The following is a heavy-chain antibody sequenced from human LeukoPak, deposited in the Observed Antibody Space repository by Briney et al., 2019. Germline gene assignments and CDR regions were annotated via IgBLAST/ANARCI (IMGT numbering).Heavy chain of an antibody. V-gene: IGHV3-21*01. CDR2: ISSYSDFI. CDR3: ARGGAQLPPNWFDP. D-gene: IGHD2-2*01. CDR1: GFTFSSYS. J-gene: IGHJ5*02. Sequence: GGSLRLSCAASGFTFSSYSIHWVRQAPGKGLEWASSISSYSDFIYYADSVKGRFTISRDNAKNSLYLQMNSLRAEDTAVYYCARGGAQLPPNWFDPWGQGTLVTVSS.